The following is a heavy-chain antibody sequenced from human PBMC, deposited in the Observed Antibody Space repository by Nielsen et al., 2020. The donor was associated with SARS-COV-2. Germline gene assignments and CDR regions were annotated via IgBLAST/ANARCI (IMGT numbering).Heavy chain of an antibody. J-gene: IGHJ4*02. CDR3: ARERSGSYFGGGALDY. CDR2: IYYSGST. CDR1: GGSISSGDYY. Sequence: SETLSLTCTVSGGSISSGDYYWSWIRQPPGKGLEWIGYIYYSGSTYYNPSLKSRVTISVDTSKNQFSLKLSSVTAADTAVYYCARERSGSYFGGGALDYWGQGTLVTVSS. D-gene: IGHD1-26*01. V-gene: IGHV4-30-4*02.